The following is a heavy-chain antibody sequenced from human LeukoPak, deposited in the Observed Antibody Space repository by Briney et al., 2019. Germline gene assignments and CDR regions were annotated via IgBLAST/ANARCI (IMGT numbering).Heavy chain of an antibody. CDR3: AHRLGPGVDYGSGNWNVGYFDY. V-gene: IGHV2-5*02. CDR2: IYWDDDR. D-gene: IGHD3-10*01. J-gene: IGHJ4*02. Sequence: SGPTLVEPTQTLTLTCTLSGFSISSSGVGVGWIRQPPGKALEFLALIYWDDDRCYSPSLKSRLAITQDTSRNQVVLTLANMDPVDTATYYCAHRLGPGVDYGSGNWNVGYFDYWGLGILVTVSS. CDR1: GFSISSSGVG.